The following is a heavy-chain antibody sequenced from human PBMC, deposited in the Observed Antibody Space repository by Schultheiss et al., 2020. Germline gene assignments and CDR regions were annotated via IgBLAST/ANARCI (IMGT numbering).Heavy chain of an antibody. J-gene: IGHJ4*02. D-gene: IGHD2-2*01. V-gene: IGHV3-66*01. CDR2: IYSGGST. Sequence: GGSLRLSCAASGFTVSSNYMSWVRQAPGKGLEWVSVIYSGGSTYYADSVKGRFTISRDNSKNTLYLQMNSLRAEDTAVYYCARFAVVPAAHFDYWGQGTLVTVSS. CDR1: GFTVSSNY. CDR3: ARFAVVPAAHFDY.